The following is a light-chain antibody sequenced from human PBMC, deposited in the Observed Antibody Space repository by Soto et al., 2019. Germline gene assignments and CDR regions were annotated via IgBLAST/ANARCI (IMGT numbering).Light chain of an antibody. CDR1: HRVSSK. V-gene: IGKV3-20*01. Sequence: VITQSPATLSVSSGERATLSCRAPHRVSSKLAWYQQKPGQAPRLLIYGASNRATGIPDRFSGSGSGTDFTLTISRLEPEDFAVYYCQQYGSSGTFGQGTKVDI. CDR2: GAS. CDR3: QQYGSSGT. J-gene: IGKJ1*01.